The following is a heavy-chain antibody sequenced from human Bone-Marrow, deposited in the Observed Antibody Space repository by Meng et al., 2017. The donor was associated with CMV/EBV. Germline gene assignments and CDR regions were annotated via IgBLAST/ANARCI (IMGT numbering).Heavy chain of an antibody. D-gene: IGHD3-3*01. J-gene: IGHJ6*02. Sequence: ASVKVSCKASGYTFTSYGISWVRQAPGQGLEWMGWISAYNGNTNYAQKLQGRVTMTTDTSTSTAYMEMRSLRSDDTAVYYCARYSLGWLLYYHYYYGMDVWGQGPTLTVSS. CDR3: ARYSLGWLLYYHYYYGMDV. CDR2: ISAYNGNT. V-gene: IGHV1-18*01. CDR1: GYTFTSYG.